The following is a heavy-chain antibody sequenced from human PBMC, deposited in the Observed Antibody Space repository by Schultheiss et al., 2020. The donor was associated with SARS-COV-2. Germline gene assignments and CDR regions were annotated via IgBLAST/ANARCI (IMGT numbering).Heavy chain of an antibody. J-gene: IGHJ6*02. CDR2: IIPIFGTA. V-gene: IGHV1-69*06. Sequence: SVKVSCKASGYAFIGFYIHWLRQAPGQGLQWMGWIIPIFGTANYAQKFQGRVTITADKSTSTAYMELSSLRSEDTAVYYCARSRVHTIFGVVITKYYYGMDVWGQGTTVTVSS. CDR3: ARSRVHTIFGVVITKYYYGMDV. D-gene: IGHD3-3*01. CDR1: GYAFIGFY.